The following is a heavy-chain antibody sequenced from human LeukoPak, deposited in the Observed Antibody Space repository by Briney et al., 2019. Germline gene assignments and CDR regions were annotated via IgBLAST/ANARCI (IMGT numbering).Heavy chain of an antibody. Sequence: ASVKDSCKGSGGTFSSYAISWVRQAPGQGLEWMGGIIPIFGTANYAQKFQGRVTITTDKSTSTAYMEMSSLRAEDTPVYYCVRGSSGYYYTIDYWGQGTLVTVSS. CDR1: GGTFSSYA. CDR2: IIPIFGTA. D-gene: IGHD3-22*01. J-gene: IGHJ4*02. V-gene: IGHV1-69*05. CDR3: VRGSSGYYYTIDY.